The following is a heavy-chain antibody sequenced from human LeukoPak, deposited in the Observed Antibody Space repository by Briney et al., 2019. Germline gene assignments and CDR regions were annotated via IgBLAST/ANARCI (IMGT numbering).Heavy chain of an antibody. CDR3: ARGGVGAYFNYYGMDV. V-gene: IGHV3-23*01. CDR1: GFSFSAYP. Sequence: GGSLRLSCAASGFSFSAYPMGWVRQAPGKGLQWLSGISASGDVTFHADRVKGRFAISRDNSKNTLYLQMNSLRAEDTAVYYCARGGVGAYFNYYGMDVWGQGTTVTVSS. J-gene: IGHJ6*02. D-gene: IGHD1-26*01. CDR2: ISASGDVT.